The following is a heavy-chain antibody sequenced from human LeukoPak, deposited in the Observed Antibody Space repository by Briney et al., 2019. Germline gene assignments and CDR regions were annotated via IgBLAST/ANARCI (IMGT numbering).Heavy chain of an antibody. CDR1: AASISSYY. V-gene: IGHV4-59*12. D-gene: IGHD1-26*01. Sequence: SETLSLTCPVSAASISSYYWSWIRQPPGKGLEWIGYIYYSGSTNYNPSLKSRVTISVDTSKNQFSLKLSSVTAADTAVYYCARRGSGSFTNWGQGTLVTVSS. CDR2: IYYSGST. J-gene: IGHJ4*02. CDR3: ARRGSGSFTN.